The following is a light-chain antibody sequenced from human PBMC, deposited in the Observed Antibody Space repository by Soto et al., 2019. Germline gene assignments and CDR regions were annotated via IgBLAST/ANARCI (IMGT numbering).Light chain of an antibody. CDR1: QGISSH. CDR2: AAS. Sequence: DIQVTQSPSFLSASVGDRFTITCLASQGISSHLTWYQQKPGKAPKVLIYAASTLQSGVPSRFSGSGSGTEFTLTISSLQPEDFATYYCQQHENYPLTFGRGTRLEIK. V-gene: IGKV1-9*01. J-gene: IGKJ5*01. CDR3: QQHENYPLT.